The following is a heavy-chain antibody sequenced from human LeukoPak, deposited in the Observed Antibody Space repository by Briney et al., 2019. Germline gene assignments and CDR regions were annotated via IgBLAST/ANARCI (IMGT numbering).Heavy chain of an antibody. J-gene: IGHJ5*02. CDR1: GFTFSSYS. CDR3: ARDYAYYGSGSYEQWFDP. V-gene: IGHV3-48*04. CDR2: ISSSSSTI. D-gene: IGHD3-10*01. Sequence: PGGSLRLSCAASGFTFSSYSMNWVRQAPGKGLEWVSYISSSSSTIYYADSVKGRFTISRDNAKNSLYLQMNSLRAEDTAVYYCARDYAYYGSGSYEQWFDPWGQGTLVTVSS.